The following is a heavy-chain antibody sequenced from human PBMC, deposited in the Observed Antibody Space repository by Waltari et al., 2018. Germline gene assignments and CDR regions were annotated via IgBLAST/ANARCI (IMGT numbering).Heavy chain of an antibody. V-gene: IGHV4-39*02. D-gene: IGHD3-10*01. J-gene: IGHJ4*02. CDR1: VGSISTSTHY. CDR2: VSYNGNA. CDR3: ARSFGGSGSYKFDY. Sequence: QLQLKESGPRLVKSSETLSLTCTISVGSISTSTHYWAWIRRTPGKGPEWIGSVSYNGNAYYNPSLESRVTMSVDRSKNHFSLDLESVTTPDTSIYFCARSFGGSGSYKFDYWGQGILVTVSS.